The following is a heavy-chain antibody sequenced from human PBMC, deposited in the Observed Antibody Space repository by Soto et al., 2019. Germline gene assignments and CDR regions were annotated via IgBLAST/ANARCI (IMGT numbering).Heavy chain of an antibody. Sequence: EVQLVESGGGLVQPGGSLRLSCAASGITVSTSYMSWVRQAPGKGLEWVSLTYSGGATYYADSVKGRSSISRDNFNNTVYLQMNSLRAEDTAMYYCATSLLWFGELRSWGQGTLVTVSS. J-gene: IGHJ5*02. CDR2: TYSGGAT. D-gene: IGHD3-10*01. V-gene: IGHV3-66*01. CDR3: ATSLLWFGELRS. CDR1: GITVSTSY.